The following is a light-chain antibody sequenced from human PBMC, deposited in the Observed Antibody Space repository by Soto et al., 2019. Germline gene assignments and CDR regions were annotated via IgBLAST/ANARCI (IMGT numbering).Light chain of an antibody. CDR3: SAWDDSLNGLV. J-gene: IGLJ2*01. CDR2: TND. V-gene: IGLV1-44*01. Sequence: QSVLTQPPSASGTPGQRVTISCSGSSFNIGSNTVNWYQQVPGTAPKLLLYTNDQRPSGVPARFSGSKSGTSASLAISGLQSEDEADYYCSAWDDSLNGLVFGGGTKVTVL. CDR1: SFNIGSNT.